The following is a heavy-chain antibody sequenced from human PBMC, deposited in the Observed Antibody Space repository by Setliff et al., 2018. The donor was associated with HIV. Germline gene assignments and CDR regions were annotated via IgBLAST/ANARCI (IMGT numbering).Heavy chain of an antibody. D-gene: IGHD3-10*01. CDR1: GGSISSYY. CDR2: IYYSGST. V-gene: IGHV4-59*01. Sequence: PSETLSLTCTVSGGSISSYYCSWIRQPPGKGLEWIGYIYYSGSTNYNPSLKSRVTISVDTSKNQFSLKLSSVTAADTAVYYCARGQYYYGSGISYYYYYYYMDVWGKGTTVTVSS. J-gene: IGHJ6*03. CDR3: ARGQYYYGSGISYYYYYYYMDV.